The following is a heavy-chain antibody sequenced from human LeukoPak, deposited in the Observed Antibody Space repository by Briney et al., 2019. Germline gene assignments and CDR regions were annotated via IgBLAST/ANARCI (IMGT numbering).Heavy chain of an antibody. D-gene: IGHD2-2*02. CDR1: VGSISSGGYY. J-gene: IGHJ6*02. CDR2: IYYSGST. V-gene: IGHV4-31*03. Sequence: PSETLSLTCTVSVGSISSGGYYCSWIRQHPGKGLEWIGYIYYSGSTYYNPSLKSRVTISVDTSKNQLSLKLSSVTAADTAVYYCARTVAPDIVVVPAAIPHYYYYGMDVWGQGTTVTVSS. CDR3: ARTVAPDIVVVPAAIPHYYYYGMDV.